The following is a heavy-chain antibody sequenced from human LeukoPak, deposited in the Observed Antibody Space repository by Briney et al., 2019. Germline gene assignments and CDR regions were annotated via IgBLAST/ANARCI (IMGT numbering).Heavy chain of an antibody. Sequence: PGGSLRLSCAASGFTFSSYAMSWVRQAPVKGLEWVSAISGSGGSTYYADSVKGRFTISRDNSKNTLYPQMNSLRAEDTAVYYCAKTSLPLISVTSSYYHGMDVWGQGTTVTVSS. V-gene: IGHV3-23*01. CDR1: GFTFSSYA. CDR2: ISGSGGST. D-gene: IGHD4-17*01. J-gene: IGHJ6*02. CDR3: AKTSLPLISVTSSYYHGMDV.